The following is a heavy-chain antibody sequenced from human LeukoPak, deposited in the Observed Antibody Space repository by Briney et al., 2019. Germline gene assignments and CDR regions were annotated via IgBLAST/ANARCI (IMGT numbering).Heavy chain of an antibody. D-gene: IGHD3-10*01. V-gene: IGHV6-1*01. Sequence: SQTLSLTCAISGDSVSSNSAAWNWIKQSPSRGLEWLGRTYYRSKWYNDSAVSVKTRITINPDTSKNHFSLQLNSVTPEDSAVYYCARASFTIARAFDIWGQGTMVTVSS. CDR3: ARASFTIARAFDI. CDR1: GDSVSSNSAA. CDR2: TYYRSKWYN. J-gene: IGHJ3*02.